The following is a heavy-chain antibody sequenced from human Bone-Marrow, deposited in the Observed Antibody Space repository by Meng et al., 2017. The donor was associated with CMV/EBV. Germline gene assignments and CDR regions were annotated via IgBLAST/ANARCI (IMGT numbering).Heavy chain of an antibody. CDR3: ARGGRVVPAARVRRGYYGMDV. CDR1: GYTFTSYD. CDR2: MNPNSGNT. Sequence: ASVKVSCKASGYTFTSYDINWVRQATGQGLEWMGWMNPNSGNTGYAQKFQGRVTRTRNTSISTAYMEMSSLRPEDTAVYYCARGGRVVPAARVRRGYYGMDVWGQGTTVTVSS. V-gene: IGHV1-8*01. D-gene: IGHD2-2*01. J-gene: IGHJ6*02.